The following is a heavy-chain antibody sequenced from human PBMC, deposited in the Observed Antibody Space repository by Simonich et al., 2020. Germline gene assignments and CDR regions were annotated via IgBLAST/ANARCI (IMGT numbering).Heavy chain of an antibody. V-gene: IGHV1-2*02. J-gene: IGHJ4*02. D-gene: IGHD3-10*01. Sequence: QVQLVQSGAEVKKPGASVKVSCKASGYTFTGYHMNWVRQAPGQGLGWRVWINPNSGGPNYAQKLQGRVPMTRDTSISPAYMELSRLRSDDTAVYYCARWPSIPASYGSGSYFDYWGQGTLVTVSS. CDR3: ARWPSIPASYGSGSYFDY. CDR2: INPNSGGP. CDR1: GYTFTGYH.